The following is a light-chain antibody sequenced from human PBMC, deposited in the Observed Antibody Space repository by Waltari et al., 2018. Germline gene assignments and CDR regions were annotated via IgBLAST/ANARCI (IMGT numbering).Light chain of an antibody. CDR1: SSDVGGYNY. J-gene: IGLJ2*01. CDR2: DVR. Sequence: QSALTQPASVSGSPGQSITISCTGPSSDVGGYNYVPWYQHHPGKVPKLIIFDVRKRPSGVSNRFSGSKSGNTASLTVSGLQTEDEADYYCSSFTTSSTVVFGGGTKLTVL. CDR3: SSFTTSSTVV. V-gene: IGLV2-14*03.